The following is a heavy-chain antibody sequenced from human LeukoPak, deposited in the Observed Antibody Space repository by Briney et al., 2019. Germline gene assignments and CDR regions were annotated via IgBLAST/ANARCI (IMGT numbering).Heavy chain of an antibody. Sequence: PGGTLRLSCAASGFTFSCCGVTWVRQAPGKGLEWVAGISASGVATHYADSVKGRFTISRDNSKNTLYLQMNSLRAEDTAVYYCANGIAAAGKTYWGQGTLVTVSS. J-gene: IGHJ4*02. D-gene: IGHD6-13*01. CDR3: ANGIAAAGKTY. CDR1: GFTFSCCG. V-gene: IGHV3-23*01. CDR2: ISASGVAT.